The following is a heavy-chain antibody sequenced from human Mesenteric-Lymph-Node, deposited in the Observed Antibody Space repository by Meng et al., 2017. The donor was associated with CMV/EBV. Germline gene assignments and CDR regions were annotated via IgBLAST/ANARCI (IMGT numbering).Heavy chain of an antibody. V-gene: IGHV3-33*01. CDR1: GFTFSSYG. CDR2: IWYDGSNK. D-gene: IGHD2-2*01. J-gene: IGHJ6*02. Sequence: GESLKISCAASGFTFSSYGMHWVRQAPGKGLEWVAVIWYDGSNKYYADSVKGRFTISRDNSKNTLYLQMNSLRAEDTAVYYCARWGEYCSSTSCFDYYYYGMDVWGQGTTVTVSS. CDR3: ARWGEYCSSTSCFDYYYYGMDV.